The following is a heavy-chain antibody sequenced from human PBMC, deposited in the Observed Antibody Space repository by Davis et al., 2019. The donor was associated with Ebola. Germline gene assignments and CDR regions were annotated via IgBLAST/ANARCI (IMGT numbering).Heavy chain of an antibody. J-gene: IGHJ6*02. CDR3: ARVVYSSSWYGGVDV. CDR2: INHSGST. D-gene: IGHD6-13*01. CDR1: GGSFSGYY. V-gene: IGHV4-34*01. Sequence: PSETLSLTCAVYGGSFSGYYWSWIRQPPGKGLEWIGEINHSGSTNYNPSLKSRVTISVDTSKNQFSLKLSSVTAADTAVYYCARVVYSSSWYGGVDVWGQGTTVTVSS.